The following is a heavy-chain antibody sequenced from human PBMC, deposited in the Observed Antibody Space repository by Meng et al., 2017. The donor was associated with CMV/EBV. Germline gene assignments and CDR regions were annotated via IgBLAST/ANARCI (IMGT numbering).Heavy chain of an antibody. CDR1: GYTFTGYY. CDR3: AIEKGVAGKDYYYGMDV. D-gene: IGHD6-19*01. V-gene: IGHV1-2*02. Sequence: ASVKVSCKASGYTFTGYYMHWVRQAPGQGLEWMGWINPNSGSTNYAQKFQGRVTMTRDTSISTAYMELSRLRSDDTAVYYCAIEKGVAGKDYYYGMDVWGQGTTVTVSS. J-gene: IGHJ6*02. CDR2: INPNSGST.